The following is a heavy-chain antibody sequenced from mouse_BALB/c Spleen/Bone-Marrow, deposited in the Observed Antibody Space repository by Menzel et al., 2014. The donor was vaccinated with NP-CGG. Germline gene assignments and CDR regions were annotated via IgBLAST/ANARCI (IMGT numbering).Heavy chain of an antibody. D-gene: IGHD4-1*01. J-gene: IGHJ3*01. CDR3: TRGLGWFGY. CDR1: GFTFSDYY. Sequence: EVKLVESGGDLVKPGGSLRLSCAASGFTFSDYYMYWIRQTPGKRLEWVATISDGGSYTNYADSVKGRFTISRDNAKNNLYLQMSSLKSEDTAMYYCTRGLGWFGYWGQGTLVSVSA. CDR2: ISDGGSYT. V-gene: IGHV5-4*02.